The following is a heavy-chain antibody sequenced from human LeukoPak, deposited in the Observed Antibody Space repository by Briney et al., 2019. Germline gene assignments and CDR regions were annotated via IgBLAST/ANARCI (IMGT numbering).Heavy chain of an antibody. Sequence: SETPSLTCTVSGGSISSYYWSWIRQPPGKGLEWIGYIYYSGSTNYNPSLKSRVTISVDTSKNQFSLMLSSVTAADTAVYYCARAGRDGYNHDYWGQGTLVTVSS. V-gene: IGHV4-59*01. D-gene: IGHD5-24*01. J-gene: IGHJ4*02. CDR3: ARAGRDGYNHDY. CDR1: GGSISSYY. CDR2: IYYSGST.